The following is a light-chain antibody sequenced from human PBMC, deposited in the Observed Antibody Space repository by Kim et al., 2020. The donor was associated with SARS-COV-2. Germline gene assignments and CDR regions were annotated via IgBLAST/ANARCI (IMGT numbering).Light chain of an antibody. CDR2: DAS. CDR1: QSVSSY. V-gene: IGKV3-11*01. J-gene: IGKJ4*01. Sequence: LSPGERATRSCRASQSVSSYLAWYQQKHGQAPRLLIYDASNRATGIPARFSGSGSGTDFTLTISSLEPEDFAVYYCQQRSNWPPTFGGGTKVDIK. CDR3: QQRSNWPPT.